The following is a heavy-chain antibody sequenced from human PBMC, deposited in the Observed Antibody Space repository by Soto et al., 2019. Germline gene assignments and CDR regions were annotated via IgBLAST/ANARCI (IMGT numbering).Heavy chain of an antibody. V-gene: IGHV5-51*01. D-gene: IGHD3-3*01. CDR2: IYPGDSDT. CDR1: GYSFTSYW. CDR3: ARQRIGFDFWSGPPDSNYGMDV. J-gene: IGHJ6*02. Sequence: PGESLKISCKGSGYSFTSYWIGWVRQMPGKGLEWMGIIYPGDSDTRYSPSFQGQVTISADKSISTAYLQWSSLKASDTAMYYCARQRIGFDFWSGPPDSNYGMDVWGQGTTVTVSS.